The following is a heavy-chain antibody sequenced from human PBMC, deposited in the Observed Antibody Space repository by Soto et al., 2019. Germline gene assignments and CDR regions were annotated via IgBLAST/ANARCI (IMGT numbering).Heavy chain of an antibody. CDR3: ARSLPGTYGAFDL. CDR2: ISGDGSST. J-gene: IGHJ3*01. D-gene: IGHD1-7*01. CDR1: EFTFRSYW. Sequence: PGGSLRLSCAASEFTFRSYWMHWVRQSPGKGLVWVSRISGDGSSTSYADSVKGRFTISRDNAENTMNLQMDSLRAEDTAVYYCARSLPGTYGAFDLWGQGTMVTVS. V-gene: IGHV3-74*01.